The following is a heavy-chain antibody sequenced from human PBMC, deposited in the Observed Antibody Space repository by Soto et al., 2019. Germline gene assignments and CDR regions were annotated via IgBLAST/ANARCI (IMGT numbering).Heavy chain of an antibody. Sequence: SSETLSLTCLVSGGSISGYYWSWLRQPPGKGLEWIGNIYYSGSTNYNPSRKSQVTISVDTSKNQFSLKLRSVTAADTAVYYCTRVGGYYGDYPNFDYWGQGTLVTVSS. CDR3: TRVGGYYGDYPNFDY. D-gene: IGHD4-17*01. V-gene: IGHV4-59*01. CDR1: GGSISGYY. J-gene: IGHJ4*02. CDR2: IYYSGST.